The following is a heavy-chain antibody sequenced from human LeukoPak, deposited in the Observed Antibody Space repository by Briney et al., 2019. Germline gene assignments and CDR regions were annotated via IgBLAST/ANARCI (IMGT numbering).Heavy chain of an antibody. Sequence: PGGSLRLSCAASGFTFSSYWMDWVRQAPGKGLEWVAVISYDGSNKYYADSVKGRFTISRDNSKNTLYLQMNSLRAEDTAVYYCAKSRLTASDSYGMDVWGQGTTVTVSS. J-gene: IGHJ6*02. CDR2: ISYDGSNK. V-gene: IGHV3-30*18. CDR3: AKSRLTASDSYGMDV. D-gene: IGHD5-18*01. CDR1: GFTFSSYW.